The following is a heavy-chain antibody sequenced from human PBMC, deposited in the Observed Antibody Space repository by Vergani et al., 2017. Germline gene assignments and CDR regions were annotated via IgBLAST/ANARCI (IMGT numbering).Heavy chain of an antibody. Sequence: EVQLLESGGDLVQPGGSLRLSCAASGFTFNHYAMNWVRQAPGKGLEWVSGISGSGGSTYYAGSVKGRFTISRDSSKNTLYLLMNSLSAGDTAVYYCAKANPRNSGYDYLYDYHAMDVWGQGTTVTVSS. CDR3: AKANPRNSGYDYLYDYHAMDV. J-gene: IGHJ6*02. CDR2: ISGSGGST. D-gene: IGHD5-12*01. CDR1: GFTFNHYA. V-gene: IGHV3-23*01.